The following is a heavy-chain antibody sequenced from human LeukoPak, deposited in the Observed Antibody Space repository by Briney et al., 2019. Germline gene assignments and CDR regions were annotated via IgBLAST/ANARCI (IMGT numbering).Heavy chain of an antibody. Sequence: SGGSLRLSCAASGFTFSSYWMSWVRQAPGKGLEWVANIKQDGSEKYYVDSVKGRFTISRDNAKNSLYLQMNSLRAEDTAVYYCARGGVDFWSGYYDAFDIWGQGTMVTVSS. J-gene: IGHJ3*02. CDR2: IKQDGSEK. CDR3: ARGGVDFWSGYYDAFDI. V-gene: IGHV3-7*01. CDR1: GFTFSSYW. D-gene: IGHD3-3*01.